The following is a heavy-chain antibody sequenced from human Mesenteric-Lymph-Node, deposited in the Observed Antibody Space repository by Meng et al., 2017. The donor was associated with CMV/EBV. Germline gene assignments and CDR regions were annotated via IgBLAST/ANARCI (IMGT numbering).Heavy chain of an antibody. CDR2: ITSSGSTI. Sequence: GGSLRLSCAASGFTLSDCSMNWVRQAPGKGLEWVSYITSSGSTIYYADSVKGRFTISRDNAKNSLYLQMNSLRAEDTAVYYCARDVWSGYYRPYYFDYWGQGTLVTVSS. CDR1: GFTLSDCS. CDR3: ARDVWSGYYRPYYFDY. V-gene: IGHV3-48*04. J-gene: IGHJ4*02. D-gene: IGHD3-3*01.